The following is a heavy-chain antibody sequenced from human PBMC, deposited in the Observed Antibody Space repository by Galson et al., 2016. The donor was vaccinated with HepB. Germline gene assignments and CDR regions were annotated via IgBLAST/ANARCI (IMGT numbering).Heavy chain of an antibody. J-gene: IGHJ4*02. Sequence: SLRLSCAGSGFIFRNYNINWVRQAPGKGLEWVSSIAESFRIYQPDSLKGRFTISRDNAKNSVYLQMNSLRAEDTDVYYCSRSLPFDSGDYWGQGILVTVSS. CDR1: GFIFRNYN. V-gene: IGHV3-69-1*01. CDR3: SRSLPFDSGDY. D-gene: IGHD3-16*01. CDR2: IAESFRI.